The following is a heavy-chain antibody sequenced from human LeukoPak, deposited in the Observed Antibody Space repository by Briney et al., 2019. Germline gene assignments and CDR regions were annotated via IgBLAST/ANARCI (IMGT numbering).Heavy chain of an antibody. CDR2: INPNSGGT. Sequence: ASVKVSCKASGYTFTGYYMHWVRQAPGQGLEWMGWINPNSGGTKYAQKFQGRVTMTRDTSISTAYMELSRLRSDDTAVYYCARYKKSVVLWFGEADYYYYMDVWGKGTTVTISS. J-gene: IGHJ6*03. CDR3: ARYKKSVVLWFGEADYYYYMDV. CDR1: GYTFTGYY. V-gene: IGHV1-2*02. D-gene: IGHD3-10*01.